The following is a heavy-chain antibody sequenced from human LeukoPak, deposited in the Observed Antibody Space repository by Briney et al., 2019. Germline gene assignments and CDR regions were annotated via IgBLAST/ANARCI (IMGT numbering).Heavy chain of an antibody. V-gene: IGHV4-38-2*02. J-gene: IGHJ4*02. Sequence: SETPSLTCTVSGYSISSGYYWGWIRQPPGKGLEWIGSIYHSGSTYYNPSLKSRVTISVDTSKNQFSLKLSSVTAADTAVYYCARVFAYSSSSVDYWGQGTLVTVSS. CDR3: ARVFAYSSSSVDY. CDR2: IYHSGST. CDR1: GYSISSGYY. D-gene: IGHD6-6*01.